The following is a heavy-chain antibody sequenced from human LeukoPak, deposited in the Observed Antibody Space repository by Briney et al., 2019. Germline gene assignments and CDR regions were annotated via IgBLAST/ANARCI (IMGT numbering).Heavy chain of an antibody. V-gene: IGHV1-46*01. J-gene: IGHJ4*02. Sequence: ASVKVSCKASGYTFPSYFMHWVRQAPGQGLEWMGIINPSGGSTSYAQKFQGRVTMTRDTSTSTVYMELSSLRSEDTAVYYCARGGRIAVAKVLGDYWGQGTLVTVSS. CDR2: INPSGGST. CDR1: GYTFPSYF. D-gene: IGHD6-19*01. CDR3: ARGGRIAVAKVLGDY.